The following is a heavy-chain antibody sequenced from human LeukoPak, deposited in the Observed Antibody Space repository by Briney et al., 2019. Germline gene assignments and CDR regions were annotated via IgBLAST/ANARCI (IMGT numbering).Heavy chain of an antibody. Sequence: ASVRASCKASGYTFTSYGISWVRQAPGQGLEWMGWISAYNGNTNYAQKLQGRVTMTTDTSTSTAYMELWSLRSDDTDVYYCAREGIYCSSTSCYADAFDIWGQGTMVTVSS. V-gene: IGHV1-18*01. J-gene: IGHJ3*02. D-gene: IGHD2-2*01. CDR3: AREGIYCSSTSCYADAFDI. CDR1: GYTFTSYG. CDR2: ISAYNGNT.